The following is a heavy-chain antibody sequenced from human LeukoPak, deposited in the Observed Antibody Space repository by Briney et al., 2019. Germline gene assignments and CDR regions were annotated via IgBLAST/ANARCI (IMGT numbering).Heavy chain of an antibody. CDR1: GLTFSSHA. D-gene: IGHD3-16*01. CDR3: AKSAVASFTYYYYYMDV. Sequence: GGSLRLSCTASGLTFSSHAMHWVRQAPGKGLEWVSSIRGSGGSPYYTDSVKGRFIISRDNSENTVYLQMNSLRAEDTAIYYCAKSAVASFTYYYYYMDVWGKGTMVRVSS. CDR2: IRGSGGSP. V-gene: IGHV3-23*01. J-gene: IGHJ6*03.